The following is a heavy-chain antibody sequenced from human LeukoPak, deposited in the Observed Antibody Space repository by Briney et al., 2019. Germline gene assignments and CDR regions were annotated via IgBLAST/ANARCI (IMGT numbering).Heavy chain of an antibody. Sequence: GGSLRLSCAASGFTLRNHWMSWVRQAPGKGLEWVASEKEDESEKYYVDSVKGRFTISRGNAKRLLYLQMNSLRAEDTAVYYCARDGDAMDVWGQGTTVTVSS. CDR3: ARDGDAMDV. J-gene: IGHJ6*02. V-gene: IGHV3-7*01. D-gene: IGHD3-10*01. CDR1: GFTLRNHW. CDR2: EKEDESEK.